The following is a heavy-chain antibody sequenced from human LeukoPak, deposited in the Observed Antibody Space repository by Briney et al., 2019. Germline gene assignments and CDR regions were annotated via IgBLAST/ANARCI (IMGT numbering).Heavy chain of an antibody. CDR3: ARDYRGVRAFDI. CDR2: IYTSGST. Sequence: PSETLSLTCTVSGGSISSGSYYWSWIRQPAGKGLEWIGRIYTSGSTNYNPSLKSRVTISVDTSKNQFSLKLSSVTAADTAVYYCARDYRGVRAFDIWGQGTMVTVSS. V-gene: IGHV4-61*02. CDR1: GGSISSGSYY. J-gene: IGHJ3*02. D-gene: IGHD3-10*01.